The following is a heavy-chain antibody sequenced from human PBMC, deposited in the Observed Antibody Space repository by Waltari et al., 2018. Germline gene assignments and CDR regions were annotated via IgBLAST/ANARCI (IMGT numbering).Heavy chain of an antibody. J-gene: IGHJ6*02. D-gene: IGHD6-13*01. CDR1: GGSISSSSYY. Sequence: QLQLQESGPGLVKPSETLSLTCTVSGGSISSSSYYCGWIRQPPGKGLEWIGSIYYSGSTYYNPSLKSRVTISVDTSKNQFSLKLSSVTAADTAVYYCARPGSSSRSYYYYYGMDVWGQGTTVTVSS. CDR3: ARPGSSSRSYYYYYGMDV. CDR2: IYYSGST. V-gene: IGHV4-39*01.